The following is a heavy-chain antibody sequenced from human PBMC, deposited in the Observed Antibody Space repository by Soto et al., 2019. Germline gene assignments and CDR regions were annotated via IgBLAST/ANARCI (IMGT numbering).Heavy chain of an antibody. CDR1: GGSISSYY. Sequence: QVQLQESGPGLVKPSETLSLTCTVSGGSISSYYWSCIRQPAGKGLEWIGRIYTSGNTNYNPSLKSRVTMSVDTSKNQFYLKLSSVTAADTAVYYCARGGSYYVFGDYYGMDVWGQGTTVTVSS. CDR2: IYTSGNT. J-gene: IGHJ6*02. D-gene: IGHD1-26*01. V-gene: IGHV4-4*07. CDR3: ARGGSYYVFGDYYGMDV.